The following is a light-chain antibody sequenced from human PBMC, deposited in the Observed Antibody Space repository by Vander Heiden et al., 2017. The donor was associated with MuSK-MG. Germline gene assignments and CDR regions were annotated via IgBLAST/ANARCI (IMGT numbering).Light chain of an antibody. CDR1: QDISNY. CDR2: DAS. Sequence: DIQMTQSPSSLSASVGDRVTITCQASQDISNYLNWYQQKPGKAPKLLIYDASNLETGVPSRFSGSGSGTDFTFTISSLQPEDIATYYCQQYDNHPPELTFGGGTKVEIK. J-gene: IGKJ4*01. V-gene: IGKV1-33*01. CDR3: QQYDNHPPELT.